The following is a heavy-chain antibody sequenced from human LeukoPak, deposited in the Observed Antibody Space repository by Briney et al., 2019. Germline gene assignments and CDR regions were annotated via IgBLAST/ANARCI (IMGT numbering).Heavy chain of an antibody. J-gene: IGHJ4*01. V-gene: IGHV1-46*01. Sequence: ASVKVSCKASEYTFTSYYIHWVRQAPGQGLEWMGVINPTGRTTYAQKFQGRGTMTRDTSTRTVYMELSSLRSEDTAVYYCTRDADGGLVYDYWGQGTLVTVSS. CDR3: TRDADGGLVYDY. CDR1: EYTFTSYY. D-gene: IGHD3/OR15-3a*01. CDR2: INPTGRT.